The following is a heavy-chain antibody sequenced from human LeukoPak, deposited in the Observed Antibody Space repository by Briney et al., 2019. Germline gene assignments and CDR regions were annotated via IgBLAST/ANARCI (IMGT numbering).Heavy chain of an antibody. CDR3: TTRACHAGGCSSSFYYYYGLHF. V-gene: IGHV1-69*13. D-gene: IGHD3-16*01. J-gene: IGHJ6*02. CDR1: GNSISNYA. CDR2: IIPIFGTA. Sequence: SVNVSCKASGNSISNYAVSWVRQAPGQGFEWMGGIIPIFGTADYAQKFQGRVTITADQSTSATYMALSSLKSEDTATYYCTTRACHAGGCSSSFYYYYGLHFWGQGTTVSVSS.